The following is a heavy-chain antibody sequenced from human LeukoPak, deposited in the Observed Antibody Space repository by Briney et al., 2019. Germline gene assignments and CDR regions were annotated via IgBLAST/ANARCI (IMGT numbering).Heavy chain of an antibody. CDR3: ARDPIGGNLDY. J-gene: IGHJ4*02. V-gene: IGHV3-30*03. D-gene: IGHD4-23*01. CDR1: GFTFSSYG. CDR2: ISYDGSNK. Sequence: PGRSLRLSCAASGFTFSSYGIHWVRQAPGKGLEWVAVISYDGSNKYYADSVKGRFTISRDNSKNTLYLQMNSLRAEDTAVYYCARDPIGGNLDYWGQGTLVTVSS.